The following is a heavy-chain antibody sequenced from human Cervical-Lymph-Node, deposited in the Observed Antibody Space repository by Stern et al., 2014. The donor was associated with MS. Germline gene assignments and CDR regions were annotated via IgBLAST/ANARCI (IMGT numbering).Heavy chain of an antibody. V-gene: IGHV2-5*01. CDR1: GFSLSTSGVG. Sequence: ESGPTLVKPTQTLTLTCTFSGFSLSTSGVGVGWIRQPPGKALEWLALIYWNDDKRYSPSLKNRLTITKDTSKNQVVLTMTNRDPVDTATYYCAHRYQLLSVYWGQGTLVTVSS. CDR2: IYWNDDK. CDR3: AHRYQLLSVY. D-gene: IGHD2-2*01. J-gene: IGHJ4*02.